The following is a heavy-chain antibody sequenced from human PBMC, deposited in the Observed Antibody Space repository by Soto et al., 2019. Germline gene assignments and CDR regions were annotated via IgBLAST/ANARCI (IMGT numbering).Heavy chain of an antibody. D-gene: IGHD2-2*01. J-gene: IGHJ6*02. Sequence: ASVKVSCKASGYTFTGYYMHWVRQAPGQGLEWMGWINPNSGGTNYAQKFQGWVTMTRDTSTSTAYMELRRLRSDDTAVYYCARYLYCSSTSCYLSYHSYGMDVWGQGTTVTVSS. CDR1: GYTFTGYY. CDR2: INPNSGGT. V-gene: IGHV1-2*04. CDR3: ARYLYCSSTSCYLSYHSYGMDV.